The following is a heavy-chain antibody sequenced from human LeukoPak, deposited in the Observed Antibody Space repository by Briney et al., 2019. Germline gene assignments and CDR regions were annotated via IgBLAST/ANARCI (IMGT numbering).Heavy chain of an antibody. CDR1: GGSISSYY. CDR2: IYYSGST. Sequence: SETLSLTCTVSGGSISSYYWSWIRQPPGKGLEWIGYIYYSGSTNYNPSLKSRVTISVDTSKNQFSLKLSSVTAADTAVYYCARDGSNWSNDYYHGVDVWGQGTTVTVSS. CDR3: ARDGSNWSNDYYHGVDV. V-gene: IGHV4-59*01. J-gene: IGHJ6*02. D-gene: IGHD4-11*01.